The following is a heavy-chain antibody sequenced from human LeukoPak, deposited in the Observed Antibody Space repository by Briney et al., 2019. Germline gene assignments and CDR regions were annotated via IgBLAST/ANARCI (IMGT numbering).Heavy chain of an antibody. Sequence: PGGSLRLSCAASGFIFNNYGLIWVRQAPGKGLEWVSAISNDGGGTNYADFVKGRFTISRDNSKNTLFLQMNSLRAEDTALYYCAKGSSGDVVDLWGQGTLVTVSS. D-gene: IGHD3-22*01. J-gene: IGHJ5*02. V-gene: IGHV3-23*01. CDR2: ISNDGGGT. CDR3: AKGSSGDVVDL. CDR1: GFIFNNYG.